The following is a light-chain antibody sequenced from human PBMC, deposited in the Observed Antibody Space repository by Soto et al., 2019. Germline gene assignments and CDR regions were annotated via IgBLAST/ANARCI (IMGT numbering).Light chain of an antibody. CDR3: QQGYSPLIT. V-gene: IGKV1-39*01. CDR2: GTS. CDR1: QSISKY. J-gene: IGKJ4*01. Sequence: DIQMTQSPSSLSASVGDRVTLTCRASQSISKYLNWYQVKSGKGPKLLIYGTSTLQSGVPSRFSGGGSGTHFTLTISNLQPEDFAVYYCQQGYSPLITFGGGTKVDIK.